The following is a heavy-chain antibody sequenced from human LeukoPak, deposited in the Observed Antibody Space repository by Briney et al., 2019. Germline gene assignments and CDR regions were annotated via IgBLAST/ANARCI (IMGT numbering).Heavy chain of an antibody. Sequence: GGSLRLSCEVSGFTFSDHYMSWIRQAPGKRLEWVSYISSGSTYTNYADSVEGRFTISRDNAKNTLYLQMNSLGAEDTAVYYCARERTSGWDAFDTWGQGTLVTVSS. CDR2: ISSGSTYT. CDR3: ARERTSGWDAFDT. D-gene: IGHD6-19*01. J-gene: IGHJ5*02. CDR1: GFTFSDHY. V-gene: IGHV3-11*06.